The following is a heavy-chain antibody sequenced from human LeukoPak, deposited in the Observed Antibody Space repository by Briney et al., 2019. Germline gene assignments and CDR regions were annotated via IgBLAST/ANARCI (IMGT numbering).Heavy chain of an antibody. CDR2: ISNTAGFT. V-gene: IGHV3-23*01. Sequence: TGGSLRLSCAASGFTFSTYAMSWVRQVPGKGLEWVSGISNTAGFTYYADSVKGRFTISRDNSKNTLYLQLNSLRVEDTAVYYCAKSNYYCSDSCQPDDAFDVWGQGTMVTVSS. D-gene: IGHD2-15*01. J-gene: IGHJ3*01. CDR1: GFTFSTYA. CDR3: AKSNYYCSDSCQPDDAFDV.